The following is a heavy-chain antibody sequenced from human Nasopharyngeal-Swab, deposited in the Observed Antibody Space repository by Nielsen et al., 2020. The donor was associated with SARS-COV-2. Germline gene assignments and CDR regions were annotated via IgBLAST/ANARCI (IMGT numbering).Heavy chain of an antibody. CDR3: ARDLFYYGSGSPNSLYYGMDV. J-gene: IGHJ6*02. V-gene: IGHV3-74*01. D-gene: IGHD3-10*01. Sequence: WIRQPPGKGLVWVSRINSDGSSTSYADSVKGRFTISRDNAKNTLYLQMNSLRAEDTAVYYCARDLFYYGSGSPNSLYYGMDVWGQGTTVTVSS. CDR2: INSDGSST.